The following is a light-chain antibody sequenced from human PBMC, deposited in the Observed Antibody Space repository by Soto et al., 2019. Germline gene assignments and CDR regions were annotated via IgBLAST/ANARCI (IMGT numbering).Light chain of an antibody. J-gene: IGKJ1*01. CDR3: QQYNSYSPEKT. V-gene: IGKV1-5*01. CDR2: DAS. Sequence: DIQTTQSPSTLSASVGDRVTITCRASQSISSWLAWYQQKPGKAPKLLIYDASSLESGVPSRFSGSGSGTEFTLTISSLQPDDCATYYCQQYNSYSPEKTFGQGTKVDIK. CDR1: QSISSW.